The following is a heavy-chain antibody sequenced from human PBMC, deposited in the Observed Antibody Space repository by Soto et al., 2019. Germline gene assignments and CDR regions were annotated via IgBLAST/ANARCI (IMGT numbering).Heavy chain of an antibody. J-gene: IGHJ4*01. V-gene: IGHV4-4*02. CDR1: GDSIGSNRW. D-gene: IGHD3-22*01. CDR3: SRTGKFYCYANSGLRFAD. CDR2: IYHGGST. Sequence: SETPSLTCTVPGDSIGSNRWWSGVRQSPGKGLEWIGDIYHGGSTNYNPSLKSRVTISIYKSKNQFSLKLKSVTAADTAVYFCSRTGKFYCYANSGLRFADWGQGTLVTVSS.